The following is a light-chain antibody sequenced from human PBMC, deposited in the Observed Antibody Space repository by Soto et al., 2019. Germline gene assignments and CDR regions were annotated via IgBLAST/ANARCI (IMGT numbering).Light chain of an antibody. CDR2: GAS. V-gene: IGKV3-20*01. Sequence: EIVLTQSPGTLSLSPGEGVTLSCRASQSVSSSYLAWYQQKPGQAPRLLIYGASSRATDIPDRFSGSGSGTDFTLTISRLEPEDFAVYYCQQYDSSPYTFGQGTKLEIK. J-gene: IGKJ2*01. CDR3: QQYDSSPYT. CDR1: QSVSSSY.